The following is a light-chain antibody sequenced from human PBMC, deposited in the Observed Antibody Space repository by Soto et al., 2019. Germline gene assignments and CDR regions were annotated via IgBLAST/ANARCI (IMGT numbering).Light chain of an antibody. V-gene: IGKV3-15*01. J-gene: IGKJ1*01. CDR2: GAS. CDR3: QQYDNLWA. CDR1: QSVSNN. Sequence: EVVMTQSPATLSVSPGERATLSCRASQSVSNNLAWYQQIPGQAPRFLIYGASTRATGIPVRFSGSGSGTEFTLTISSLQSEDFAVYYCQQYDNLWAFGQGTKVDIK.